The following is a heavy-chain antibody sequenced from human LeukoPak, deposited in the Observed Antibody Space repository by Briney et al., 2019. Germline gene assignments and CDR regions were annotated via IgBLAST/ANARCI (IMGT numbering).Heavy chain of an antibody. V-gene: IGHV3-33*01. CDR1: GFIFSHYG. CDR3: ARDAQRGFDYSNSLEY. Sequence: GGSLRLSCAASGFIFSHYGMHWVRQAPGKGLEWVAVIWSDGSNRFYAGSVKGRFTISRDNSQNTVFLQMNSLRVEDTAMYYCARDAQRGFDYSNSLEYWGHGTLVTVSS. D-gene: IGHD4-11*01. CDR2: IWSDGSNR. J-gene: IGHJ4*01.